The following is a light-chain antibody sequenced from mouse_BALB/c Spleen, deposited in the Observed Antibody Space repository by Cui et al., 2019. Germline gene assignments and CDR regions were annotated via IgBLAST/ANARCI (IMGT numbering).Light chain of an antibody. J-gene: IGKJ1*01. CDR2: WAS. V-gene: IGKV8-30*01. CDR3: QQYYSWT. Sequence: DIVMSQSPSSLAVSVGEKVTMSCKSSQSLLYSCNQKNYLARYQQKPGQSPKLLIYWASTRESGVPDRFTGSGSGTDFTLTISSVKAEDLAVYYCQQYYSWTFGGGTKLEIK. CDR1: QSLLYSCNQKNY.